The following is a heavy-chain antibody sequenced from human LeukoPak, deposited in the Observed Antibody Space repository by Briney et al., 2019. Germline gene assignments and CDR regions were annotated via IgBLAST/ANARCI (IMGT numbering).Heavy chain of an antibody. CDR3: ARVRTAMHRRYFDY. J-gene: IGHJ4*02. CDR2: IYYSGST. V-gene: IGHV4-59*01. D-gene: IGHD5-18*01. CDR1: GGSISSYY. Sequence: PSETLSLTCTVSGGSISSYYWSWIRQPPGKGLEWIGYIYYSGSTNYNPSLKSRVTISVDTSKNQFSLKLSSVTAADTAVYYCARVRTAMHRRYFDYWGQGTLVTVSS.